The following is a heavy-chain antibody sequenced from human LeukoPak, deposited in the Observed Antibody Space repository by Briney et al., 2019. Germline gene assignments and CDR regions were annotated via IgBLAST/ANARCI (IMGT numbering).Heavy chain of an antibody. CDR1: GFTFSSYE. V-gene: IGHV3-48*03. CDR3: ARGKQWLAYFDY. J-gene: IGHJ4*02. Sequence: GGSLRLSCAASGFTFSSYEMNWVRQAPGKGPEWVSYISSSGSTIYYADSVKGRFTISRDNAKNSLYLQMNSLRAEDTAVYYCARGKQWLAYFDYWGQGTLVTVSS. CDR2: ISSSGSTI. D-gene: IGHD6-19*01.